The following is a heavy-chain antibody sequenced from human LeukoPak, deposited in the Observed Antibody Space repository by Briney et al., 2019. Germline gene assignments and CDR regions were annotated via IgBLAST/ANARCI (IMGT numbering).Heavy chain of an antibody. CDR3: ARGALGRYCSSTSCYYYY. CDR2: ISAHNGNT. CDR1: GYTFTSYG. Sequence: ASVKVSCKASGYTFTSYGISWVRQAPGQGLEWMGWISAHNGNTNYAQKLQGRVTMTTDTSTSTAYMELRSLRSDDTAVYYCARGALGRYCSSTSCYYYYWGQGTLVTVSS. V-gene: IGHV1-18*01. D-gene: IGHD2-2*01. J-gene: IGHJ4*02.